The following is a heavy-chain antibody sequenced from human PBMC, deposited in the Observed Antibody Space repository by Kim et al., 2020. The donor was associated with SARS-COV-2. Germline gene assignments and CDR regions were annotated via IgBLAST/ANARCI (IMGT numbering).Heavy chain of an antibody. CDR3: ARDLERVGWFDAFDI. J-gene: IGHJ3*02. Sequence: PSLKSRVTISVDTSKNQFSLKLSSVTAADTAVYYCARDLERVGWFDAFDIWGQGTMVTVSS. D-gene: IGHD2-15*01. V-gene: IGHV4-31*02.